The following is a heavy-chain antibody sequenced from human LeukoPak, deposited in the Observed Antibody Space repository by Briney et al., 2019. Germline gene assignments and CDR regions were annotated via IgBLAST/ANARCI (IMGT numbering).Heavy chain of an antibody. CDR2: INPNSGGT. J-gene: IGHJ4*02. CDR3: AREYIRGAVAASVGY. D-gene: IGHD6-19*01. CDR1: GYTFTDYY. V-gene: IGHV1-2*02. Sequence: GASVKVSCKASGYTFTDYYIHWVRQAPGQGLEWMGWINPNSGGTNYAQKFQGRVTMTRDTSISTAYMELSRLRSDDTAVHYCAREYIRGAVAASVGYWGQGTLVTVSS.